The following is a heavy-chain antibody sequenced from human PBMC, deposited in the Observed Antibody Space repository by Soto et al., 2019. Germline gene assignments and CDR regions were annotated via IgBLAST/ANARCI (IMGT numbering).Heavy chain of an antibody. J-gene: IGHJ4*02. D-gene: IGHD6-19*01. CDR2: ISDSGATT. CDR3: AKEDTSSGSLDY. CDR1: GFPFGENA. V-gene: IGHV3-23*01. Sequence: GGSLRLCCAASGFPFGENAMGWVRQAPGKGLEWVSGISDSGATTYYADSVRGRFTISRDNSKNTLYLQMKSLRAEDSASYYCAKEDTSSGSLDYWGQGALVTVSS.